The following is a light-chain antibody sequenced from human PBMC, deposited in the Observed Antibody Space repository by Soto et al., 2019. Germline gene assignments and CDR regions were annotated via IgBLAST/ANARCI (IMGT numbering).Light chain of an antibody. CDR1: QNINSN. V-gene: IGKV3-15*01. CDR3: QQYNDWPWT. CDR2: SES. J-gene: IGKJ1*01. Sequence: VIMTQSPATLSVSPGERATLSCRASQNINSNLAWYQQKPGQSPRLLIYSESIRATGIPARFSVSGSGTEFTLIISSLQSEDFGVYYCQQYNDWPWTFGQGTKV.